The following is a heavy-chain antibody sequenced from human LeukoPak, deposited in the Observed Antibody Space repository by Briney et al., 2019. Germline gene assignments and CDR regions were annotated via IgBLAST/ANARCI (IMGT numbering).Heavy chain of an antibody. Sequence: GGSLRLSCAASGFTFSSYWKSWVRQAPGKGLEWVANIKQDGSEKYYVDSVKGRFTISRDNAKNSLYLQMNSLRAEDTAVYYCARDHYYGSAGIDYWGQGTLVTVSS. CDR3: ARDHYYGSAGIDY. CDR1: GFTFSSYW. J-gene: IGHJ4*02. V-gene: IGHV3-7*01. CDR2: IKQDGSEK. D-gene: IGHD3-10*01.